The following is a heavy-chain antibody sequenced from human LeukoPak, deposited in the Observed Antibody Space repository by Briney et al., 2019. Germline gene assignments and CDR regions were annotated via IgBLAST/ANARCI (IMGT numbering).Heavy chain of an antibody. D-gene: IGHD2-2*01. J-gene: IGHJ4*02. V-gene: IGHV4-38-2*02. CDR1: GYSISNGYY. CDR3: ARDGGYCSSTSCLGVDY. Sequence: SETLSLTCTVSGYSISNGYYWGWIRQPPGRALDWIGSISHSGSTYYNPSLKSRVTISVDTSKNQFSLKLTSVTAADTAVYYCARDGGYCSSTSCLGVDYWGQGTLVNVSS. CDR2: ISHSGST.